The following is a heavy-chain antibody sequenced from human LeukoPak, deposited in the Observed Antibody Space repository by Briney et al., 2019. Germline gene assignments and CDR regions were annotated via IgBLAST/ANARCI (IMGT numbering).Heavy chain of an antibody. CDR1: GGSISSYY. J-gene: IGHJ5*02. V-gene: IGHV4-59*01. CDR3: ARATQYQLINWFDP. D-gene: IGHD2-2*01. Sequence: PSETLSLTCTVSGGSISSYYWSWIRQPPGKGLEWIGYIYYSGSTNYNPSLKSRVTLSVDTSKNQFSLKLSSVTAADTAVYYCARATQYQLINWFDPWGQGTLVTVSS. CDR2: IYYSGST.